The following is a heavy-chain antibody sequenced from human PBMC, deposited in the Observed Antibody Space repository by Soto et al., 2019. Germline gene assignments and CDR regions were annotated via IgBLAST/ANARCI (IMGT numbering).Heavy chain of an antibody. D-gene: IGHD3-22*01. J-gene: IGHJ4*02. Sequence: RGGCLRLACAVCGVRVRDHYIDWVRQAPGKGLEWVGRSRDKPQGYSTAYAASVKGRFTTSRDESKNSAYLQMNSLKTEDTAVYYCVRATYFSDSSGYTRCLDYWGQGTLVTVS. CDR2: SRDKPQGYST. CDR3: VRATYFSDSSGYTRCLDY. V-gene: IGHV3-72*01. CDR1: GVRVRDHY.